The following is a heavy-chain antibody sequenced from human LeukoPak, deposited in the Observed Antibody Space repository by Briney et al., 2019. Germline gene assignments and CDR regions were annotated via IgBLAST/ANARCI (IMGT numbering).Heavy chain of an antibody. Sequence: ASVKVSCKASGYTFTSYYMHWVRQAPGQGLEWMGIINPSGGSTSYAQKFQGRVTMTRDTSTSTVYMELSSLRAEDTAIYHCVKRQNRYGELGDPGSLDYWGQGTLVTVSS. J-gene: IGHJ4*02. CDR3: VKRQNRYGELGDPGSLDY. D-gene: IGHD5-18*01. CDR1: GYTFTSYY. V-gene: IGHV1-46*01. CDR2: INPSGGST.